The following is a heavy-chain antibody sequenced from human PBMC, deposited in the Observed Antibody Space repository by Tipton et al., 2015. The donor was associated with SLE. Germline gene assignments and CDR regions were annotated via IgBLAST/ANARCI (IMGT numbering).Heavy chain of an antibody. CDR3: ARDRGPVVDY. Sequence: SLRLSCAASGFTFSSYGMHWVRQAPGKGLEWVAFIRYDGSNKYYADSVKGRFTISRDNAKNSLYLQMNSLRAEDTAVYYCARDRGPVVDYWGQGTLVTVSS. J-gene: IGHJ4*02. CDR2: IRYDGSNK. V-gene: IGHV3-30*02. CDR1: GFTFSSYG. D-gene: IGHD3-10*01.